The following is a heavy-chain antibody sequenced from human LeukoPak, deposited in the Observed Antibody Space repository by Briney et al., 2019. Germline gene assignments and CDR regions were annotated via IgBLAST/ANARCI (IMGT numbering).Heavy chain of an antibody. CDR1: GYTLTNYN. CDR3: ARGGYRGTFFGVFDI. CDR2: MNPNNGNT. Sequence: ASVKVSCKASGYTLTNYNINWVRQASGQGLEWMGWMNPNNGNTGYAQKFQGRVTMTRSISTNTAYMELSGLRSGDTAIYYCARGGYRGTFFGVFDIWGQGTMVTVSS. J-gene: IGHJ3*02. V-gene: IGHV1-8*01. D-gene: IGHD1-26*01.